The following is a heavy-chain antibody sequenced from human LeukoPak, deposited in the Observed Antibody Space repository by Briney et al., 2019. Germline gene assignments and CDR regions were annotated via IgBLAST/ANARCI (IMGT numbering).Heavy chain of an antibody. CDR2: IYYSGRT. D-gene: IGHD3-10*01. CDR3: ARHDWAYYGSGSYIRY. Sequence: SDTLSLTCTVSGGSISSYYWSWIRQPPGKGLEGIGYIYYSGRTNYKPSLKSRVTISVDTSKKHFPLKLSSVTAADTAVYYCARHDWAYYGSGSYIRYWGQGTLVTVSS. CDR1: GGSISSYY. V-gene: IGHV4-59*08. J-gene: IGHJ4*02.